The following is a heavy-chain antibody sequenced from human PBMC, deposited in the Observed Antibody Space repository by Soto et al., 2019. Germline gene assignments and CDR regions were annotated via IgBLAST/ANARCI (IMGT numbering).Heavy chain of an antibody. V-gene: IGHV1-69*04. CDR2: IIPILGIA. CDR3: ARXEYYYGSGAFFDY. CDR1: GGGIRSFT. D-gene: IGHD3-10*01. Sequence: YGGGIRSFTISWVRQAPGQGLEWMGRIIPILGIANYAQKFQGRVTITADKSASTAYMELSSLRSEDTAVYYCARXEYYYGSGAFFDYWGQ. J-gene: IGHJ4*01.